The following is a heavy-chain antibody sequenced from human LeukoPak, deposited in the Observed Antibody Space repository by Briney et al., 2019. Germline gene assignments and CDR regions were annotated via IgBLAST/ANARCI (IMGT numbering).Heavy chain of an antibody. Sequence: KPSETLSLTCAVYGGSFSPYYWSWIRQPPGKGLEWIGEINHSGSTNYNPSLKSRVTISVDTSKNQFSLRLSSVTAADTAVYYYARGGFYCGGDCYVDYWGQGTLVTVSS. J-gene: IGHJ4*02. D-gene: IGHD2-21*02. CDR3: ARGGFYCGGDCYVDY. CDR1: GGSFSPYY. CDR2: INHSGST. V-gene: IGHV4-34*01.